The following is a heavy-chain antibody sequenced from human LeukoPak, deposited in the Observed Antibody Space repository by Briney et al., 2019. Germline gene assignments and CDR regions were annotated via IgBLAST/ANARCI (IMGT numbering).Heavy chain of an antibody. V-gene: IGHV1-2*06. CDR3: ARDLVVVAATYYYYYYMDV. Sequence: WASVKVSCKASGYTFTGYYMHWVRQAPGQGLEWMGRINPNSGGTNYAQKFQGRVTMTRDTSISTAYMELSRLRSDDTAVYYCARDLVVVAATYYYYYYMDVWGKGTTVTVSS. D-gene: IGHD2-15*01. CDR1: GYTFTGYY. J-gene: IGHJ6*03. CDR2: INPNSGGT.